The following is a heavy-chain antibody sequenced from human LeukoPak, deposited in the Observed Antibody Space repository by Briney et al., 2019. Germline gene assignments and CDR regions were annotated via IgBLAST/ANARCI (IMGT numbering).Heavy chain of an antibody. V-gene: IGHV4-59*01. CDR2: IYYSGST. Sequence: SETLSLTCTVSGGSICSYYWSWIRQPPGKGLEWIGYIYYSGSTNYNPSLKSRVTISVDTSKNQFSLKLSSVTAADTAVYYCARRTGYYDGFDFWGQGTLVTVSS. D-gene: IGHD3/OR15-3a*01. CDR1: GGSICSYY. CDR3: ARRTGYYDGFDF. J-gene: IGHJ4*02.